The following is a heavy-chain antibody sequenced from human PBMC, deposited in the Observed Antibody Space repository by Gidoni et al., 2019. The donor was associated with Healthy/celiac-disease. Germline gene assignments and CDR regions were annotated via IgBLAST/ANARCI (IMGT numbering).Heavy chain of an antibody. D-gene: IGHD3-22*01. CDR1: GFTFRNAW. CDR2: IKSKTDGGTT. J-gene: IGHJ6*02. Sequence: EVQLVESGGGLVKPGGSLRLSCAASGFTFRNAWMNWVRPAPGKGLEWVGRIKSKTDGGTTDYAAPVKGRFTISRDDSKNTLYLQMNSLKTEDTAVYYCTTDHEMIVVGPNYYYGMDVWGQGTTVTVSS. CDR3: TTDHEMIVVGPNYYYGMDV. V-gene: IGHV3-15*07.